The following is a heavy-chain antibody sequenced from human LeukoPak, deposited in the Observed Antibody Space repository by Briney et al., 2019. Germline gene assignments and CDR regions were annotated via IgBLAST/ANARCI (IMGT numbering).Heavy chain of an antibody. J-gene: IGHJ5*02. CDR2: IIPIFGTA. Sequence: SVKVSCKASGGTFSSYAISWVRQAPGQGLEWMGGIIPIFGTANYAQKFQGRVTITADESTSTAYMEPSSLRSEDTAVYYCARATGSGSSWFDPWGQGTLVTVSS. CDR3: ARATGSGSSWFDP. CDR1: GGTFSSYA. D-gene: IGHD3-10*01. V-gene: IGHV1-69*13.